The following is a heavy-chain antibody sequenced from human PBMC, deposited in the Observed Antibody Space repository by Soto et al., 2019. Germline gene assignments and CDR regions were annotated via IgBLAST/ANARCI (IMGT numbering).Heavy chain of an antibody. CDR3: ARHYTYGDSIHDY. D-gene: IGHD4-17*01. J-gene: IGHJ4*02. V-gene: IGHV3-33*01. Sequence: GGSLRLSCAASGFSFSSYGMHWVRQAPGKGLEWVAVIWYDGSNKYYADSVKGRFTISRDNSKNTLYLQMNSLRAEDTAVYYCARHYTYGDSIHDYWGQGTLVTVSS. CDR2: IWYDGSNK. CDR1: GFSFSSYG.